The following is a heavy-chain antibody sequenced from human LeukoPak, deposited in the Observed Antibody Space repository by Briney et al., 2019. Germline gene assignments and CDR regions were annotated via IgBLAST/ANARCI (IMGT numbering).Heavy chain of an antibody. CDR1: GGSFSGYY. Sequence: PSETLSLTCAVYGGSFSGYYWSWIRQPPGKGLEWIGEINHSGSTNYNPSLKSRVTISVDTSKNQFSLKLSSVTAADTAVYYCARGPSAITMIVGTKTPGFQHWGQGTLVTVSS. D-gene: IGHD3-22*01. J-gene: IGHJ1*01. CDR3: ARGPSAITMIVGTKTPGFQH. V-gene: IGHV4-34*01. CDR2: INHSGST.